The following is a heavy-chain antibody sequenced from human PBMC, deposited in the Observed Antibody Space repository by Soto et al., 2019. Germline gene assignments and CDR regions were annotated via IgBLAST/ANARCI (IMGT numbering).Heavy chain of an antibody. V-gene: IGHV4-34*01. CDR1: GGSFSGYY. J-gene: IGHJ6*02. D-gene: IGHD3-3*01. Sequence: SETLSLTXAVYGGSFSGYYWSWIRQPPGKGLEWIGEINHSGSTNYNPSLKSRVTISVDTSKNQFSLKLSSVTAADTAVYYCARGVPTYYDFWSGYESNYYYGMDVWGQGTTVTVSS. CDR3: ARGVPTYYDFWSGYESNYYYGMDV. CDR2: INHSGST.